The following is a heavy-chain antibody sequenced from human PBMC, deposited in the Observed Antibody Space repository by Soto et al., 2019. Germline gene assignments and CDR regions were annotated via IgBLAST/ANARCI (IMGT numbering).Heavy chain of an antibody. J-gene: IGHJ4*02. CDR1: GFSFSSYA. Sequence: EVQLLESGRGLVRPGGSLRLSCTASGFSFSSYALSWVRQAPGKGLEWVSTISGSDGKTYYADSVKGRFSISRDTSKTTLYLEMTSLRVEDTAVYYCARWSFLDYWGQGTRVTVS. CDR2: ISGSDGKT. CDR3: ARWSFLDY. D-gene: IGHD1-26*01. V-gene: IGHV3-23*01.